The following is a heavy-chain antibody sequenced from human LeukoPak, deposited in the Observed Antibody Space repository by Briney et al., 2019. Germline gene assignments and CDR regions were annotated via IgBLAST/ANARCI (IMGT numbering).Heavy chain of an antibody. Sequence: GGSLRLSCAASGFTFSSYGMHWVRQAPGKGLEWVAVISYDGSNKYYADSVKGRFTISRDNSKNTLYLQMNSLRAEDTAVYYCARSLNLLWSRFDYWGQGTLVTVSS. CDR3: ARSLNLLWSRFDY. V-gene: IGHV3-30*03. CDR1: GFTFSSYG. J-gene: IGHJ4*02. D-gene: IGHD2-2*01. CDR2: ISYDGSNK.